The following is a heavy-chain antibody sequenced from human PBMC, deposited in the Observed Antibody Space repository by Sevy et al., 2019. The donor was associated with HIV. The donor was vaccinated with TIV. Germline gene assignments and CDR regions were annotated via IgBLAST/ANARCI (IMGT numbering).Heavy chain of an antibody. Sequence: GGSLRLSCAASGFTFSNYSMNWVRQAPGEGLVWVSRLKSVESSTTYADSVKGRFTVSRDNAKNTVYLQMNSLRAEDTGVYYCAREASSWYGVDYWGQGTLVTVSS. D-gene: IGHD6-13*01. J-gene: IGHJ4*02. CDR1: GFTFSNYS. CDR3: AREASSWYGVDY. CDR2: LKSVESST. V-gene: IGHV3-74*01.